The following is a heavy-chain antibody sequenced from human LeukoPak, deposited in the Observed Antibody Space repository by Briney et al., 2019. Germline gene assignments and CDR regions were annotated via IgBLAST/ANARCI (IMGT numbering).Heavy chain of an antibody. D-gene: IGHD5-18*01. J-gene: IGHJ4*02. CDR2: ISSSSSSI. CDR3: ARASGDIVETATMGSY. CDR1: GFTFNSYS. Sequence: GGSLRLSCAASGFTFNSYSMNCVRQAPGKGMEWVSSISSSSSSIYYADSVKGRFTISRDNAKNSLYLQMNSLRAEDTAVYYCARASGDIVETATMGSYWGQGTLVTVSS. V-gene: IGHV3-21*01.